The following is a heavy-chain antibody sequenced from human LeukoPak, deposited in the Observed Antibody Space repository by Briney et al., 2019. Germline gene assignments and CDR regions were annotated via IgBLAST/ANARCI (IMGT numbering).Heavy chain of an antibody. Sequence: ASVKVSCKASGYTFTGYYIHWVRQAPGQGLEGMGWINPNSGGTNYAQKFQGRITMTRDTSISTAYMELSRLRSDDTAVYYCARAQVYCSGGGCPYFDYWGQGTLVTVSS. CDR3: ARAQVYCSGGGCPYFDY. CDR1: GYTFTGYY. CDR2: INPNSGGT. J-gene: IGHJ4*02. V-gene: IGHV1-2*02. D-gene: IGHD2-15*01.